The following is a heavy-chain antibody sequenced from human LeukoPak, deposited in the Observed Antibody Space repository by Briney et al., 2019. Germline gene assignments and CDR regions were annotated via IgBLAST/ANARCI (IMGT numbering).Heavy chain of an antibody. J-gene: IGHJ6*03. V-gene: IGHV4-4*09. CDR1: GDSVSGYY. CDR3: ARGLRDEERHYGYYYMDV. D-gene: IGHD3-22*01. Sequence: SETLSLTCTVSGDSVSGYYGSWIRQPPGKGLEWIGYFYTSANTNYNPSLKSRVTMSVDTSKNQFSLKLSSVTAADTAVYYCARGLRDEERHYGYYYMDVWGKGTTVTVSS. CDR2: FYTSANT.